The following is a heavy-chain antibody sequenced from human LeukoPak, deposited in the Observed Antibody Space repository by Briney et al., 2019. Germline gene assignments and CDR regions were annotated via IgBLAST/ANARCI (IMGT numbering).Heavy chain of an antibody. V-gene: IGHV3-30*02. D-gene: IGHD2-2*01. CDR1: GFTFRSYA. CDR2: IRYDGSNK. CDR3: AKDLAVDCSSTSCYHDY. Sequence: PGGSLRLSCAASGFTFRSYAMHWVRQAPGKGLEWVAFIRYDGSNKYYADSVKGRFTISRDNSKNTLYLQMNSLRAEDTAVYYCAKDLAVDCSSTSCYHDYWGQGTLVTVSS. J-gene: IGHJ4*02.